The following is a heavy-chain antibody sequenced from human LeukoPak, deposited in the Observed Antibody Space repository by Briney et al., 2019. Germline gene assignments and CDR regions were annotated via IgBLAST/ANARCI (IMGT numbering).Heavy chain of an antibody. J-gene: IGHJ4*02. Sequence: SETLSLTCTVSGVSISIYYWSWIRQPPGKGLEWIGYIYNSGSTSYNPSLKSRATISADTSKNQFSLKVSSVTAADTAVYYCVRDRELNYWGQGTLVTVSS. CDR1: GVSISIYY. CDR3: VRDRELNY. D-gene: IGHD1-7*01. V-gene: IGHV4-59*01. CDR2: IYNSGST.